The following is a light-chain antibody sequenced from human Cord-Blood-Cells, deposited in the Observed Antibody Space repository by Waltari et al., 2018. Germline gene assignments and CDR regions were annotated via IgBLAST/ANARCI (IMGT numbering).Light chain of an antibody. CDR1: QSVSSN. V-gene: IGKV3-15*01. CDR2: GAS. Sequence: EIAMTQSPATLSVPPGERATPSCRASQSVSSNLAWYQQKPGQAPRLLIYGASTRATGIPARFSGSGSGTEFTLTISSLQSEDFAVYYCQQYNNWPRTFGQGTKVEIK. CDR3: QQYNNWPRT. J-gene: IGKJ1*01.